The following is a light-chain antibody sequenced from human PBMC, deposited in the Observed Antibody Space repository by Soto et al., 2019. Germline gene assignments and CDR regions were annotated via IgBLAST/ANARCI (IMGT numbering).Light chain of an antibody. CDR3: QQYGSSLLYT. J-gene: IGKJ2*01. Sequence: ELVLTQSPGTLSLSPGERATLSCRASPSVSSSYLAWYQQKPGQAPRLLIYGASSRATGIPDRFSGSGSGTDFTLTISRLEPEDFAVYYCQQYGSSLLYTFGQGTKLEIK. CDR2: GAS. V-gene: IGKV3-20*01. CDR1: PSVSSSY.